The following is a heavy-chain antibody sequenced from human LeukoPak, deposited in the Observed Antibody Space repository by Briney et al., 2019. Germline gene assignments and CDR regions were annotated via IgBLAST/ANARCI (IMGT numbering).Heavy chain of an antibody. CDR3: ARDLSYYDILTGYYSPSGFDY. CDR2: INPNSGGT. D-gene: IGHD3-9*01. V-gene: IGHV1-2*02. J-gene: IGHJ4*02. Sequence: GASVKVSCKASGYTFTGYYMHWVRQAPGQGLEWMGWINPNSGGTNYAQKFQGRVTMTRDTSISTAYMELSRLRSDDTAVYYCARDLSYYDILTGYYSPSGFDYWGQGTLVTVSS. CDR1: GYTFTGYY.